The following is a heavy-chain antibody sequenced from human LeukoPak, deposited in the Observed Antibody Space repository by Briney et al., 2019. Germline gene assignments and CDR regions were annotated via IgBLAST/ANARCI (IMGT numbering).Heavy chain of an antibody. J-gene: IGHJ5*02. CDR1: GFTFSSYS. Sequence: GGSLRLSCAASGFTFSSYSMNWVRQAPGKGLEWVAVISYDGSNKYYADSVKGRFTISRDNSKNTLYLQMNSLRAEDTAVYYCARDAEGVLLWFGESHNWFDPWGQGTLVTVSS. D-gene: IGHD3-10*01. CDR3: ARDAEGVLLWFGESHNWFDP. CDR2: ISYDGSNK. V-gene: IGHV3-30*03.